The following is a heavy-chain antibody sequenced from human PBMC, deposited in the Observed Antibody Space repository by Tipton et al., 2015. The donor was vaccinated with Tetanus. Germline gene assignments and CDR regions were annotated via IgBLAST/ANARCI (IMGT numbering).Heavy chain of an antibody. CDR1: GYTFTGNY. J-gene: IGHJ5*02. D-gene: IGHD6-25*01. CDR2: INPNRGGT. CDR3: ARDPGYSNGWGST. V-gene: IGHV1-2*02. Sequence: QSGAEVKRPGASVRVSCKASGYTFTGNYIHWVRRAPGQGLEWMGWINPNRGGTFYAQKFHGSVTMTSDTSSSTVYMELSRLRSDAAADYCGARDPGYSNGWGSTWGQGTLVTVSS.